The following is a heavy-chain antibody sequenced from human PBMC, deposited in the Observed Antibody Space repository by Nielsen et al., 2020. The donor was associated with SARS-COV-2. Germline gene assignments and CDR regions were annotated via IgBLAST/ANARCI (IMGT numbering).Heavy chain of an antibody. D-gene: IGHD2-8*02. CDR2: IGTAGDT. Sequence: GESLKISCAASGFTFSSYDMHWVRQATGKGLEWVSAIGTAGDTYYPGSVKGRFTISRDNAKNTLYLQMNSLKTEDTAVYYCSSPTVAYWGQGTLVTVSS. V-gene: IGHV3-13*04. CDR1: GFTFSSYD. CDR3: SSPTVAY. J-gene: IGHJ4*02.